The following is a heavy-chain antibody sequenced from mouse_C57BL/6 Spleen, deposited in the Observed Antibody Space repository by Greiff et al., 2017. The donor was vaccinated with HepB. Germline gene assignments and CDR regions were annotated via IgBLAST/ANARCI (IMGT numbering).Heavy chain of an antibody. J-gene: IGHJ1*03. V-gene: IGHV5-6*01. CDR1: GFTFSSYG. D-gene: IGHD1-1*01. CDR2: ISSGGSYT. CDR3: ARQGSSWYFDV. Sequence: EVQVVESGGDLVKPGGSLKLSCAASGFTFSSYGMSWVRQTPDKRLEWVATISSGGSYTYYPDSVKGRFTISRDNAKNTLYLQIRSLKSEDTAMYYCARQGSSWYFDVWGTGTPVTVSS.